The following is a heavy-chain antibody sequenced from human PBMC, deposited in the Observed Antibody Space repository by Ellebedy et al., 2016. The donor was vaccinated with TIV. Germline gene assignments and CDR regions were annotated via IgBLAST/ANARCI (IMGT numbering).Heavy chain of an antibody. CDR3: AKDAPSAWVY. CDR2: IRYDGSNK. D-gene: IGHD7-27*01. CDR1: GFTFSSYW. V-gene: IGHV3-30*02. Sequence: GESLKISCAASGFTFSSYWMSWVRQAPGKGLEWVAFIRYDGSNKYYADSVKGRFTISRDNSKNTLYLQMNSLRAEDTAVYYCAKDAPSAWVYWGQGTLVTVSS. J-gene: IGHJ4*02.